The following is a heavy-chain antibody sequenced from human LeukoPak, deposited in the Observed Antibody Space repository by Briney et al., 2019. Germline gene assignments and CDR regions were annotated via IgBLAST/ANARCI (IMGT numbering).Heavy chain of an antibody. J-gene: IGHJ4*02. Sequence: GGSLRLSCAASGFTFSSYWMSWVRQAPGKGLEWVANIKQDGSEKYYVDSVKGRFTISRDNAKNSLYLQMNSLRAEDTAVYYCAREWKSGLLWLGEPRPLDYWGQGTLVTVSS. V-gene: IGHV3-7*01. CDR3: AREWKSGLLWLGEPRPLDY. CDR2: IKQDGSEK. D-gene: IGHD3-10*01. CDR1: GFTFSSYW.